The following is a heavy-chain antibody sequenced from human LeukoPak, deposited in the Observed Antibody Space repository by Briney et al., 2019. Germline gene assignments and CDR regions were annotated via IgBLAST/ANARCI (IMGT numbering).Heavy chain of an antibody. CDR2: INVGSGNT. D-gene: IGHD3-10*01. CDR3: ARVPPNPFIWFGELSQSPLDY. CDR1: GFTFTTYS. V-gene: IGHV1-3*01. J-gene: IGHJ4*02. Sequence: GASVKVSCKASGFTFTTYSIHWVRQAPGQSLEWMGWINVGSGNTKYSQKFQGRVTISRDTSATTAYMDLSSVRSEDTAVYYCARVPPNPFIWFGELSQSPLDYWGQGTLVTVSS.